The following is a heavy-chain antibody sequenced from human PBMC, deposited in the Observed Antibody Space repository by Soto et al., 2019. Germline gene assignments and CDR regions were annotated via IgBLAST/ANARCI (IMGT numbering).Heavy chain of an antibody. V-gene: IGHV6-1*01. CDR1: GDSVSRNSAA. D-gene: IGHD5-12*01. J-gene: IGHJ4*02. CDR2: TYCRSKWYY. CDR3: VGEGEYCGYGLRG. Sequence: HTHSLPCAISGDSVSRNSAAWNSIRQTPSRGLEWLGRTYCRSKWYYDYAVYVQSQITLIQDTSKNQVSLPQNFVTAQDMAVDDSVGEGEYCGYGLRGWGQGTLVTVSS.